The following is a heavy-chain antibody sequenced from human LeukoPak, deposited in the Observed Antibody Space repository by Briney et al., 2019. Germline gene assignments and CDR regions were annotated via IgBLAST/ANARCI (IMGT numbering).Heavy chain of an antibody. Sequence: SETLSLTCAVYGGFFSGYYWSWIRQPPGKGLEWIGEINHSGSTNYNPSLKSRVTISVDTSKNQFSLKLSSVTAADTAVYYCARGSVNYCSSTSCSGAFDIWGQGTMVTVSS. D-gene: IGHD2-2*01. V-gene: IGHV4-34*01. CDR2: INHSGST. CDR1: GGFFSGYY. J-gene: IGHJ3*02. CDR3: ARGSVNYCSSTSCSGAFDI.